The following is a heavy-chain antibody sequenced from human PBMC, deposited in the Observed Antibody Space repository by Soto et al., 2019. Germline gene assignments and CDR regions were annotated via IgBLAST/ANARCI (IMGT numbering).Heavy chain of an antibody. Sequence: SETLSLTCTVSGGSISSGSYHWSWIRQHPGKGLEWIGNIYYSGSSYYNPSLKSRATISIDTSKDQFSLRLGSVTASDTAMYYCARVRILSGLFRSFDYWGQGTQVTVSS. CDR3: ARVRILSGLFRSFDY. V-gene: IGHV4-31*03. D-gene: IGHD3-10*01. CDR2: IYYSGSS. J-gene: IGHJ4*02. CDR1: GGSISSGSYH.